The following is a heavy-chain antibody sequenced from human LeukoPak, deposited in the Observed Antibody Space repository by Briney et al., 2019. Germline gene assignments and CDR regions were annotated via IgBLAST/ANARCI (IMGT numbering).Heavy chain of an antibody. CDR3: ARDSGSGSYSGY. V-gene: IGHV3-74*01. D-gene: IGHD3-10*01. CDR1: GFPFSTYW. Sequence: GGSLRLSCEASGFPFSTYWMHWVRQVPGKGLVWVSRSNPDASITGYADSVKGRFTILRDNAKNTLYLQMNSLRAEDTAVYYCARDSGSGSYSGYWGRGTLVTVSS. J-gene: IGHJ4*02. CDR2: SNPDASIT.